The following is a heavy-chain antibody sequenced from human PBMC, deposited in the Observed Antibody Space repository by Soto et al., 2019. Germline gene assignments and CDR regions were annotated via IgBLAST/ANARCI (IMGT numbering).Heavy chain of an antibody. D-gene: IGHD2-21*02. V-gene: IGHV2-26*03. CDR2: IFSNNER. CDR3: ARFVADSSSYYYGLDV. CDR1: GFSLTTGRMG. J-gene: IGHJ6*02. Sequence: QVTLKDSGPVLVKATETLTLTCNISGFSLTTGRMGVSWIRQPPGKALEWLANIFSNNERSYSPSLQHRLSISADTSKRQVIFTMTNVGPADTATYFCARFVADSSSYYYGLDVWGQGTSVTVS.